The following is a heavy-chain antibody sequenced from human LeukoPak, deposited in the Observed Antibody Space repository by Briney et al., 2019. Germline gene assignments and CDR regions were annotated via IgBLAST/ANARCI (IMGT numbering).Heavy chain of an antibody. CDR1: GYTFTSYG. CDR3: ARVGHVAARAVDY. J-gene: IGHJ4*02. D-gene: IGHD6-6*01. CDR2: ISAYNGDT. Sequence: ASVKVSCKTSGYTFTSYGISWVRQAPGQGLEWMGWISAYNGDTNYAQKLQGRVTMTTDTSTNTAYMELTSLRSDDTAVYCCARVGHVAARAVDYWGQGTLVTVSS. V-gene: IGHV1-18*01.